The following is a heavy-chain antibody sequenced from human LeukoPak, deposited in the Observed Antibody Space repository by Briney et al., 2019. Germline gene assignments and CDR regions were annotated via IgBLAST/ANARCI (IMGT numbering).Heavy chain of an antibody. CDR1: GGSFSGYY. D-gene: IGHD2-15*01. J-gene: IGHJ5*02. CDR2: INHSGST. V-gene: IGHV4-34*01. CDR3: ARGRGGGGTSNNWFDP. Sequence: SETLSLTCAVYGGSFSGYYWSWIRQPPGKGLEWIGEINHSGSTNYNPSLKSRVTISVDTSKNQFSLKLSSVTAADTAVYYCARGRGGGGTSNNWFDPWGQGTHVIVSS.